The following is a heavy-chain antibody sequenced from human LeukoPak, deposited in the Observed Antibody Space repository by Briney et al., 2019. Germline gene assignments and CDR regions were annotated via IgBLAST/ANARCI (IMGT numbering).Heavy chain of an antibody. V-gene: IGHV3-43*01. CDR2: ISWDGGLT. CDR3: AKPRRGTITTGPAYTH. D-gene: IGHD3-22*01. J-gene: IGHJ4*02. Sequence: GGSLRLSCAASGFSLSSYWMHWVRQAPGKGLEWVSLISWDGGLTYYEDSLEGRFTISRDNSKNSLYLQMNSLTTEDTALYYCAKPRRGTITTGPAYTHWGQGTLVTVSS. CDR1: GFSLSSYW.